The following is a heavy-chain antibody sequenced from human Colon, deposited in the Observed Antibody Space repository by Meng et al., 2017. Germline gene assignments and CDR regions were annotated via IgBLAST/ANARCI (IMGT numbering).Heavy chain of an antibody. CDR1: VDSIRSSNS. D-gene: IGHD3-10*01. CDR2: IYHSGST. CDR3: ARVIYASGNMAHLDY. J-gene: IGHJ4*02. V-gene: IGHV4-4*02. Sequence: VELPESGPGLVKPLGRLSLPCALSVDSIRSSNSWSWVRQPPGRGLEWIGEIYHSGSTNYNPSLKNRVSMTVDKSNNEFSLTLSSVTAADTAFYYCARVIYASGNMAHLDYWGQGTLVTVSS.